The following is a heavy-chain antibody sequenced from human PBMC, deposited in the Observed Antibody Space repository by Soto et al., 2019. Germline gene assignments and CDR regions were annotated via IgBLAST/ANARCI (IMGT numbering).Heavy chain of an antibody. V-gene: IGHV1-24*01. D-gene: IGHD5-12*01. J-gene: IGHJ3*02. CDR3: ATGGIVATITAFDI. CDR1: GYTLTELS. Sequence: ASVKVSCKVSGYTLTELSMHWVQQAPGKGLEWMGGFDPEDGETIYAQKFQGRVTMTEDTSTDTAYMELSSLRSEDTAVYYCATGGIVATITAFDIWGQGTMVTVSS. CDR2: FDPEDGET.